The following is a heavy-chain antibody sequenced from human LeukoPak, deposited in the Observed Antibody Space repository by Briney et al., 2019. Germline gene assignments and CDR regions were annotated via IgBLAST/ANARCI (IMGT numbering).Heavy chain of an antibody. Sequence: SETLSLTCAVYGGSLSGYFWSWLRQPPGKGLEWIGEINHSGSTNQNPSLKSRVTISIDTSKNQFSLKLSSVTAADTAVYYCARNFDLRGRGTLVTVSS. CDR2: INHSGST. V-gene: IGHV4-34*01. CDR3: ARNFDL. J-gene: IGHJ2*01. CDR1: GGSLSGYF.